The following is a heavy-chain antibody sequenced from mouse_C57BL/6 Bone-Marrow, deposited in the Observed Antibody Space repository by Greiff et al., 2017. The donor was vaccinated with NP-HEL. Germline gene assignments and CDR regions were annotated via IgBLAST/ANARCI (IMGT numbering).Heavy chain of an antibody. D-gene: IGHD1-1*01. J-gene: IGHJ3*01. CDR3: AIFFITTVVAEAY. CDR1: GYTFTSYT. V-gene: IGHV1-4*01. CDR2: INPSSGYT. Sequence: QVQLKESGAELARPGASVKMSCKASGYTFTSYTMHWVKQRPGQGLELIGYINPSSGYTKYNQKFKDKATLTADKSSSTAYMQLSSLTSEDSAVYYCAIFFITTVVAEAYWGQGTLVTVSA.